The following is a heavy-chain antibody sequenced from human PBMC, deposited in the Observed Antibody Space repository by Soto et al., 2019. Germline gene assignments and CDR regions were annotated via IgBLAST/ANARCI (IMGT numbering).Heavy chain of an antibody. V-gene: IGHV3-15*07. J-gene: IGHJ4*02. CDR1: GFSFSNAW. D-gene: IGHD1-26*01. Sequence: EVQLVESGGGLVKPGGSLRLPCAASGFSFSNAWMNWVRQAPGKGLEWVGRIKSKTDGETTQYAAPVKGRFTISRDDSKNALYLQMNSLTTEDTAVYYCTTADGYYPFDYWGQGTLVTVSS. CDR2: IKSKTDGETT. CDR3: TTADGYYPFDY.